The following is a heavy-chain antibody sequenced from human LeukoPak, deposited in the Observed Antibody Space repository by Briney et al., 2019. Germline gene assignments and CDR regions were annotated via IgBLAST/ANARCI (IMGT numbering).Heavy chain of an antibody. J-gene: IGHJ4*02. CDR2: ISGSGGST. CDR3: AKDRLGAMMYFDF. Sequence: GGSLRLSCTASGFTFGDYVMSWVRQAPGKGLEWVSAISGSGGSTYYADSVKGRVTISRDNSKNTLYLQVNSLRVEDTAVYYCAKDRLGAMMYFDFWGQGTLVTVSS. D-gene: IGHD1-26*01. CDR1: GFTFGDYV. V-gene: IGHV3-23*01.